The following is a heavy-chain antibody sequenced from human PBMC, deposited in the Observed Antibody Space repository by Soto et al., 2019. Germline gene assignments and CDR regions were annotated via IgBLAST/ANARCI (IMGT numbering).Heavy chain of an antibody. D-gene: IGHD6-6*01. Sequence: PSETLSLTCTVSGGSITSGGFYWSWIRQHPGKGLEWIGYIYFSGTTFYSPSLKSRLTMSIGRSRTQFSLKLSSVTAADTAVYYCARGARSFYFDSWGLGTLVTVSS. V-gene: IGHV4-31*03. J-gene: IGHJ4*02. CDR2: IYFSGTT. CDR1: GGSITSGGFY. CDR3: ARGARSFYFDS.